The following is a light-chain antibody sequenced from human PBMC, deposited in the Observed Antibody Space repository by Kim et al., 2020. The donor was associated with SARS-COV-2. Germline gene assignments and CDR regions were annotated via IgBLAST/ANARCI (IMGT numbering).Light chain of an antibody. Sequence: SAAGGDRVNITCRASQSISSYLNWYQQKPGKAPKLLIYAASSLQSGVPSRFSGSGSGTDFTLTISSLQPEDFATYYCQQSYSTPYTFGQGTKLEI. J-gene: IGKJ2*01. CDR3: QQSYSTPYT. CDR1: QSISSY. V-gene: IGKV1-39*01. CDR2: AAS.